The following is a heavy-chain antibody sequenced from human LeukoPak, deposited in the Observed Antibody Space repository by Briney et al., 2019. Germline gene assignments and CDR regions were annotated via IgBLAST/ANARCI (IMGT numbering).Heavy chain of an antibody. CDR3: AKSGDFWSGYEGGFDY. V-gene: IGHV3-7*01. D-gene: IGHD3-3*01. Sequence: GGSLRLSCAASGSTFSTYWMSWVRQAPGKGLEWVANIKHDGSEKYYVDSVKGRFTISRDNAKNSLYLQMNSLRAEDTAVYYCAKSGDFWSGYEGGFDYWGQGTLVTVSS. CDR2: IKHDGSEK. J-gene: IGHJ4*02. CDR1: GSTFSTYW.